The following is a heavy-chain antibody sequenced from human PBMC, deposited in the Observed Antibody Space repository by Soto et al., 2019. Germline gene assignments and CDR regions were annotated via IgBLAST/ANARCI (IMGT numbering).Heavy chain of an antibody. CDR2: ISSSGETV. D-gene: IGHD2-2*01. CDR1: GFTFSSYE. J-gene: IGHJ6*02. V-gene: IGHV3-48*03. Sequence: GGSLRLSCEVSGFTFSSYEMYWVRQAPGKGLEWVAYISSSGETVYYAGSVQGRFTISRDNAKKSLYLQMSSLGAEDTAIYYCAREGFYAMDFWGQGTTGTVSS. CDR3: AREGFYAMDF.